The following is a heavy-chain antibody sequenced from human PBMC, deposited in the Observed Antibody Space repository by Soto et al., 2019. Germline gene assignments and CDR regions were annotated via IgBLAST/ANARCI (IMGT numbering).Heavy chain of an antibody. CDR3: ARVYPQITMVRGVIGYYGMDV. CDR2: IIPIFGTA. D-gene: IGHD3-10*01. V-gene: IGHV1-69*13. Sequence: ASVKVSCKASGGTFSSYAISWVRQAPGQGLEWMGGIIPIFGTANYAQKFQGRVTITADESTSTAYMELSSLRSEDTAVYYCARVYPQITMVRGVIGYYGMDVWGQGTTVTVSS. CDR1: GGTFSSYA. J-gene: IGHJ6*02.